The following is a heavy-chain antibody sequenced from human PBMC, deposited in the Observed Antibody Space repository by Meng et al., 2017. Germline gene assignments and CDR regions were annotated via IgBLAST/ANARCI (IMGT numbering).Heavy chain of an antibody. CDR2: ISSSSSYI. CDR1: GFTFSSYS. J-gene: IGHJ6*02. V-gene: IGHV3-21*04. Sequence: GESLKISCAASGFTFSSYSMNWVRQAPGKGLEWVSSISSSSSYIYYADSVKGRFTISRDNAKNSLYLQMNSLRAEDTVVYYCAKRYDSSPYYYGMDVWGQGTTVTVSS. CDR3: AKRYDSSPYYYGMDV. D-gene: IGHD3-22*01.